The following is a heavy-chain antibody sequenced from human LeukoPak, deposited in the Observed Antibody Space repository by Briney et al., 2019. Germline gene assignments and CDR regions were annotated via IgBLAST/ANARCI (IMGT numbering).Heavy chain of an antibody. CDR2: INHSGST. V-gene: IGHV4-34*01. J-gene: IGHJ4*02. D-gene: IGHD3-22*01. Sequence: SETLSLTCAVYGGSFSGYYWSWIRQPPGKGLEWIGEINHSGSTNYNPSLKSRVTISVDTSKNQFSLKLSSVTAADTAVYSCVRDTYYYDSSGYYYFDYWGQGTLSPSPQ. CDR1: GGSFSGYY. CDR3: VRDTYYYDSSGYYYFDY.